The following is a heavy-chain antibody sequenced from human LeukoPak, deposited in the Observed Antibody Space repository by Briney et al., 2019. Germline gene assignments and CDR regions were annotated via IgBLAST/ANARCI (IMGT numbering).Heavy chain of an antibody. CDR2: INHSGST. V-gene: IGHV4-34*08. Sequence: GTLRLSCAASGFTFSSYGMSWVRQAPGKGLEWIGEINHSGSTNYNPSLKSRVTISVDTSKNQFSLKLSSVTAADTAVYYCADTEYYYDSSGSETNWYFHLWGRGHLVNVSS. CDR3: ADTEYYYDSSGSETNWYFHL. J-gene: IGHJ2*01. CDR1: GFTFSSYG. D-gene: IGHD3-22*01.